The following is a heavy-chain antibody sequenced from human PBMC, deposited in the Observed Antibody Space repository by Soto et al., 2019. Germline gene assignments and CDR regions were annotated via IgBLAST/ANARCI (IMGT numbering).Heavy chain of an antibody. D-gene: IGHD5-12*01. CDR1: GFMFRSYA. CDR2: TSSNGGAT. V-gene: IGHV3-23*01. CDR3: ATISVASNTEY. J-gene: IGHJ4*02. Sequence: GGSLRLSCEASGFMFRSYAMSWVRQAPGKGLEWVSSTSSNGGATFYGDSVRGRFTFSRDNSKNMLYLQMNSLTAGDTAVYYCATISVASNTEYWGQGTHVTVSS.